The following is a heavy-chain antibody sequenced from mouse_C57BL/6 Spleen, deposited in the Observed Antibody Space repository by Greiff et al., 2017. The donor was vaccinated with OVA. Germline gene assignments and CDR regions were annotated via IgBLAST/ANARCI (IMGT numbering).Heavy chain of an antibody. CDR2: IYPGSGST. J-gene: IGHJ2*01. CDR3: AREGIYYYGSSYGFDY. V-gene: IGHV1-55*01. Sequence: QVQLKQSGAELVKPGASVKMSCKASGYTFTSYWITWVKQRPGQGLEWIGDIYPGSGSTNYNEKFKSKATLTVDTSSSTAYMQLSSLTSEDSAVYYCAREGIYYYGSSYGFDYWGQGTTLTVSS. CDR1: GYTFTSYW. D-gene: IGHD1-1*01.